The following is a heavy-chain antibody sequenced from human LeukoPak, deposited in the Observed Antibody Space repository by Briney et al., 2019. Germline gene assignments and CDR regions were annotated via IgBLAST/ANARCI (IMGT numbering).Heavy chain of an antibody. J-gene: IGHJ6*02. CDR1: GYTFTSYY. V-gene: IGHV1-46*01. Sequence: ASVKVSCKASGYTFTSYYMHWVRQAPGQGLEWMGIINPSGGSTSYAQKFQGRVTMTRNTSISTAYMELSSLRSEDTAVYYCASSPIVVVPAAMSYYYYGMDVWGQGTTVTVSS. CDR2: INPSGGST. CDR3: ASSPIVVVPAAMSYYYYGMDV. D-gene: IGHD2-2*01.